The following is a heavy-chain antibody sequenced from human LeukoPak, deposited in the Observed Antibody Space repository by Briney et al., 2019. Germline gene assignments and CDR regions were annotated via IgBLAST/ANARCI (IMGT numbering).Heavy chain of an antibody. J-gene: IGHJ4*02. CDR2: LYSDGNT. V-gene: IGHV3-53*01. CDR3: ARGVEPLAANTLAY. D-gene: IGHD3-16*01. Sequence: GGSLRLSCAASGFSVITNDMTWVRQAPGKGLEWVSVLYSDGNTKYADSVQGRFTISRDNSKNTLYLEMNSLRPDDTAVYYCARGVEPLAANTLAYWGQGTLVTVSS. CDR1: GFSVITND.